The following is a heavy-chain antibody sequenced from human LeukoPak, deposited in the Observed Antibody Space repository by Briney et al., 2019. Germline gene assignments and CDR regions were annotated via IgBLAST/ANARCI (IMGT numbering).Heavy chain of an antibody. J-gene: IGHJ4*02. CDR2: VYHSGSA. D-gene: IGHD7-27*01. Sequence: PSGTLSLICAVSGGSISSNNWWSWVRQPPGKGLEWIGEVYHSGSANYNPSLESRVTMFVDKSKNQFSLQLSSVTAADTAVYYCASSMCMGNFDYWGQGTLVTVSS. V-gene: IGHV4-4*02. CDR3: ASSMCMGNFDY. CDR1: GGSISSNNW.